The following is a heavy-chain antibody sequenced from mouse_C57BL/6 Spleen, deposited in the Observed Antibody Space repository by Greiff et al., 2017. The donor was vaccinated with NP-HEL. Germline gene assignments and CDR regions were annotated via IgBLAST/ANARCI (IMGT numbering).Heavy chain of an antibody. CDR1: GYTFTDYY. Sequence: EVQLQQSGPVLVKPGASVKMSCKASGYTFTDYYMNWVKQSHGKSLEWIGVINPYNGGTSYNQKFKGKATLTVDKSSSTAYMELNSLTSEDSAVYYCARGRLYYYGSTYYFDYWGQGTTLTVSS. D-gene: IGHD1-1*01. CDR2: INPYNGGT. J-gene: IGHJ2*01. CDR3: ARGRLYYYGSTYYFDY. V-gene: IGHV1-19*01.